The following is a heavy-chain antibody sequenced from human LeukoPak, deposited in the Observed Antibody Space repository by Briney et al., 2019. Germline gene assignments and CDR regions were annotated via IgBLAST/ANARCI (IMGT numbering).Heavy chain of an antibody. J-gene: IGHJ3*02. CDR1: GGSISSYY. D-gene: IGHD5-24*01. V-gene: IGHV4-59*01. Sequence: SETLSLTCTVSGGSISSYYWSWIRQPPGKGLEWIGYIYYSGSANYNPSLKSRVTISVGTSKNQFSLKLSSVTAADKAVYYCARGPGMATGEAFDIWGQGTMVTVSS. CDR3: ARGPGMATGEAFDI. CDR2: IYYSGSA.